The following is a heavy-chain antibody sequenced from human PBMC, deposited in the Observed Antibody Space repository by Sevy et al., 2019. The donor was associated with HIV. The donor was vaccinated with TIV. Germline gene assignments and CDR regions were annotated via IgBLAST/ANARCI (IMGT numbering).Heavy chain of an antibody. CDR1: GITISSHW. Sequence: GGSLRLSCVGSGITISSHWMNWVRQAPGKGLEWVANINQDGSEKYNVDSVKGRFTISRDNAKNSGYLQMHSLRVEDSGVYYCARAMGVWGQGTTVTVSS. J-gene: IGHJ6*02. CDR2: INQDGSEK. CDR3: ARAMGV. V-gene: IGHV3-7*01.